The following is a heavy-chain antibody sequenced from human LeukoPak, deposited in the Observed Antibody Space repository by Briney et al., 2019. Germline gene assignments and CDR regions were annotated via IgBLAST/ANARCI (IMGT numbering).Heavy chain of an antibody. Sequence: ASVKASCKTSGYTFTRYYIHWVRQAPGQGLEWMTMINPSGGSTSYVQKFQGRVTMTSDMSTSTVYMELSSLRSEDTAVYYCARALAPAAGRRAGMMGDWGQGTLVTVSS. J-gene: IGHJ4*02. CDR1: GYTFTRYY. CDR3: ARALAPAAGRRAGMMGD. D-gene: IGHD6-13*01. V-gene: IGHV1-46*01. CDR2: INPSGGST.